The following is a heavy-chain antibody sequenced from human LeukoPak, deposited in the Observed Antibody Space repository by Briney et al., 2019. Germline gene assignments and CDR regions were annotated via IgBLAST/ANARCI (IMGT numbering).Heavy chain of an antibody. D-gene: IGHD1-26*01. CDR2: FDPKDGGT. J-gene: IGHJ4*02. Sequence: ASVKVSCKVSGYTLTELPIHWVRQAPGKGLEWMGGFDPKDGGTIYAQNFQGRVTLTEDTFTDTAYMELSSLRSEDTAVYYCATDLIVGPTTDLDYWGQGTLVTVSS. CDR1: GYTLTELP. V-gene: IGHV1-24*01. CDR3: ATDLIVGPTTDLDY.